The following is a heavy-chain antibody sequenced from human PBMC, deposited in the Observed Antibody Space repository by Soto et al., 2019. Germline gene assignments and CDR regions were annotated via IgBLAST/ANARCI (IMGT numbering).Heavy chain of an antibody. D-gene: IGHD2-15*01. CDR1: GLTFSSYA. V-gene: IGHV3-23*01. Sequence: EVQLLESGGGLVQPGGSLRLSCAASGLTFSSYAMSWVRQAPGKGLEGVSAISGSGGSTYYADSVKGRFTISRDNSKNLMYLQMNSLRADDTAVYFCARRRGPLSKDAFDIWGQGTMVTVSS. CDR3: ARRRGPLSKDAFDI. J-gene: IGHJ3*02. CDR2: ISGSGGST.